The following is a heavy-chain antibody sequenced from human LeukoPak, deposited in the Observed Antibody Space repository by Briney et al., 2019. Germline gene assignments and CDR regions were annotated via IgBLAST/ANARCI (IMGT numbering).Heavy chain of an antibody. V-gene: IGHV1-24*01. Sequence: ASVKVSCKVSGYTLTELSMHWVRQAPGKGLEWMGGFDPEDGETIYAQKFQGRVTMTRDTSTSTVYMELSSLRSDDTAVYYCARLSQQTFDIWGQGTLVTVSS. CDR1: GYTLTELS. CDR2: FDPEDGET. J-gene: IGHJ3*02. CDR3: ARLSQQTFDI.